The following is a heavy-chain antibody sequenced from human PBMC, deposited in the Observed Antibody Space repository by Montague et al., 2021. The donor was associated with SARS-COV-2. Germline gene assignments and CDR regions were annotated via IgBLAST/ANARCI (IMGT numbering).Heavy chain of an antibody. CDR3: ARVAGGYYHDSSAYFDY. CDR2: INQSRST. CDR1: GGSFSGYY. J-gene: IGHJ4*02. Sequence: SGTLSLTCAVYGGSFSGYYWSWIRQPPGKGLEWIGEINQSRSTNYSPSLKSRVTLSVDTSKKQFSLKLSSLTAADTAVYYCARVAGGYYHDSSAYFDYWGQGSLVTVSS. D-gene: IGHD3-22*01. V-gene: IGHV4-34*01.